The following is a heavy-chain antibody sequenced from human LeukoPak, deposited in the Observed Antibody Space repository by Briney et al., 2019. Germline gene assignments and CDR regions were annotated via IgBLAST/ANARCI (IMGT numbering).Heavy chain of an antibody. V-gene: IGHV3-48*03. CDR1: GFTFSSYE. J-gene: IGHJ1*01. CDR2: ISSSGSTI. D-gene: IGHD3-22*01. CDR3: ASGDDSSLPAPI. Sequence: GGSLRLSCAASGFTFSSYEMNWVRQAPGKGLEWVSYISSSGSTIYYADSVKGRFTISRGNAKNSLYLQMNSLRAEDTAVYYCASGDDSSLPAPIWGQGTLVTVSS.